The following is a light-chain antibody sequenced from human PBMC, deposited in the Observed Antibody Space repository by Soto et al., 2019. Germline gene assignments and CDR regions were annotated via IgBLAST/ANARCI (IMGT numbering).Light chain of an antibody. CDR2: KAS. J-gene: IGKJ1*01. CDR3: QQYNSDST. V-gene: IGKV1-5*03. Sequence: IQMTQSPSTLSASVGDRVTITCRASQSISIWLAWYQQKPGKAPKLLIYKASSLASGVPSRFSGSGSGTEFTLTINSLQPDDFATYYCQQYNSDSTFGQGTKVEIK. CDR1: QSISIW.